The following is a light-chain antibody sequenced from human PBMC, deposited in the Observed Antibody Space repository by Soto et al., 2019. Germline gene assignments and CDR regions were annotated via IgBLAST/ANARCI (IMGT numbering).Light chain of an antibody. V-gene: IGKV1-39*01. CDR1: QNISNY. J-gene: IGKJ3*01. CDR3: QQNYSTPFT. CDR2: AAS. Sequence: DIQMTQSPSSLSTSVGDRVTLTCRASQNISNYLNWYQQKPGKAPKLLIYAASSLQSGVPSSFSGSGSGTDFTHTISSLQPEDFATYYRQQNYSTPFTFGPRTKVDIK.